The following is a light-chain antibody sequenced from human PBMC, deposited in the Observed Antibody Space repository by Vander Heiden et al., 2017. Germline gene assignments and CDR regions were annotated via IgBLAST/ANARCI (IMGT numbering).Light chain of an antibody. Sequence: DIQMTQSPSTLSASVGDRVTITCRARQSISSWLAWYQQKPGKAPKLLIYKASSLESGVPSRFSGSGSGTEFTLTISSLQPDDFATYYCQQVNSYAWTFGQGTKVEIK. J-gene: IGKJ1*01. V-gene: IGKV1-5*03. CDR1: QSISSW. CDR3: QQVNSYAWT. CDR2: KAS.